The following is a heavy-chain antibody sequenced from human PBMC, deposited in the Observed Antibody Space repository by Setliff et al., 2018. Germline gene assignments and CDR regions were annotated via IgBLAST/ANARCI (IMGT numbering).Heavy chain of an antibody. CDR3: ARRETYYNFWSGYYAY. CDR2: IYYSGST. CDR1: GDSISSGSYY. V-gene: IGHV4-39*07. D-gene: IGHD3-3*01. J-gene: IGHJ4*02. Sequence: SETLSLTCTVSGDSISSGSYYWTWIRQPPGKGLEWIGSIYYSGSTYYNPSLKSRVTISVDTSKNQFSLKLSSVTAADTAVYYCARRETYYNFWSGYYAYWGQGTLVTVSS.